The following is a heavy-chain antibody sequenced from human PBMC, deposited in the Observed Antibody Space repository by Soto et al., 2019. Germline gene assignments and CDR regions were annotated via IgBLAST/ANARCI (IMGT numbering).Heavy chain of an antibody. CDR2: IKPDGSVT. J-gene: IGHJ3*02. D-gene: IGHD2-2*01. V-gene: IGHV3-7*01. Sequence: EVHLVESGGGLVQPGGSLRLSCAASGFIFSNHWMSWVRQAPGKGLEWVANIKPDGSVTYYVDFMKGRFTFSRDNAKNTLYLQMNSLSVDDTAGYYCAREKLVPAAFDAFDICGQGTMVTVSS. CDR3: AREKLVPAAFDAFDI. CDR1: GFIFSNHW.